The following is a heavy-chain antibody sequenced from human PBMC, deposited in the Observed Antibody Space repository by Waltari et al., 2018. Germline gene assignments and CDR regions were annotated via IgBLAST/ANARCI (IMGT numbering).Heavy chain of an antibody. Sequence: EVQLLESGGDLVQPGGSLRLSCAASGITFTNYAINWVRLAPGTERGWVAASSVSDGTYDADSVKGRFTISRDTSKKAVCLQMNGLRAEDTAVYYCATPFYNWDDPLHSWGQGTLVTVSS. CDR2: SSVSDGT. J-gene: IGHJ4*02. V-gene: IGHV3-23*01. CDR3: ATPFYNWDDPLHS. D-gene: IGHD1-20*01. CDR1: GITFTNYA.